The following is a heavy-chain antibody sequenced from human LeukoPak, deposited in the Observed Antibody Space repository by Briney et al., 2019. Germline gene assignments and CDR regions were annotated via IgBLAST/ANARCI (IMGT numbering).Heavy chain of an antibody. CDR2: ISRSSSYI. CDR3: ARDTAGVDNAFDI. CDR1: GFTFSSYS. D-gene: IGHD3-10*01. Sequence: GGSLRLSCAASGFTFSSYSMNWVRQAPGKGLEWVSSISRSSSYIYYADSVKGRFTISRDNAKKSLYLQTNSLRAEDTAVYYCARDTAGVDNAFDIWGQGTMVTVSS. J-gene: IGHJ3*02. V-gene: IGHV3-21*01.